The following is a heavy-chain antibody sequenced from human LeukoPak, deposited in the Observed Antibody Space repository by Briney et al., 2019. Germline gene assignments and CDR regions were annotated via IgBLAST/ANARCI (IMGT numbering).Heavy chain of an antibody. Sequence: QAGGSLRLSCAASGFTFSDHGLHWVRQAPGQGLEWVTFIRYDGSHTYYANSVEGRFTTSRDNSKNTLYLQMNSLRNEDTAVYYCAKPGNRYAFDIWGQGTMVTVSS. CDR3: AKPGNRYAFDI. D-gene: IGHD1-26*01. CDR1: GFTFSDHG. CDR2: IRYDGSHT. J-gene: IGHJ3*02. V-gene: IGHV3-30*02.